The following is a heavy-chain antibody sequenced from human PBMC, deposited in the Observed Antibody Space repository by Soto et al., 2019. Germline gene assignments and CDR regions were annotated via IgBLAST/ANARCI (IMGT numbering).Heavy chain of an antibody. V-gene: IGHV1-18*01. CDR2: ISAYNGNT. CDR1: GYTFTSYG. J-gene: IGHJ4*02. CDR3: ARMTMIWSSGLPLY. D-gene: IGHD6-19*01. Sequence: QVQLVQSGAEVKKPGASVKVSCKASGYTFTSYGISWVRQAPGQGLEWMGWISAYNGNTNYAQKLQGRVTMTTDTXXSTAYMELRSLRSDDTAVYYCARMTMIWSSGLPLYWGQGTLVTVSS.